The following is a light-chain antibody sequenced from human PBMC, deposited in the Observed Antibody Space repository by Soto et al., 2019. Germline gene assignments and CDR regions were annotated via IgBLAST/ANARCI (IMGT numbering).Light chain of an antibody. CDR3: QQYGSSPPIT. J-gene: IGKJ5*01. V-gene: IGKV3-20*01. Sequence: EIVLTQSPGTLSLSPGERATLSCRASQSVSSSYLAWYQQKPRQAPRLLIYRASSRATGIPDRFSGSGSGTDFTLTISRLEPEDFAVYYCQQYGSSPPITFGQGTRLEIK. CDR2: RAS. CDR1: QSVSSSY.